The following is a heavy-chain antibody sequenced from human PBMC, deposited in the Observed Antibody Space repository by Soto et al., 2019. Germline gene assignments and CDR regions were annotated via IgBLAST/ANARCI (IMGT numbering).Heavy chain of an antibody. V-gene: IGHV3-48*02. J-gene: IGHJ6*02. D-gene: IGHD3-3*01. CDR1: GFTFSSYS. CDR3: ARPLSSPTIFGVVTIPDYYYGMDV. Sequence: QAGGSLRLSCAASGFTFSSYSMNWVRQAPGKGLEWVSYISSSSSTIYYADSVKGRFTISRDNAKNSLYLQMNSLRDEDTAVYYCARPLSSPTIFGVVTIPDYYYGMDVWGQGTTVTVSS. CDR2: ISSSSSTI.